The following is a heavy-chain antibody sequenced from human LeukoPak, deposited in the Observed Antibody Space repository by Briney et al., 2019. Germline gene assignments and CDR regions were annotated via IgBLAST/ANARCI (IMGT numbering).Heavy chain of an antibody. CDR2: IDWDDET. J-gene: IGHJ4*02. Sequence: SGPTLVKPTQTLTLTCTFSGFSLNTAGLCVSWFRQPPGKALEWLARIDWDDETFYSTSLRTRLSIFKDTSKNLVVLTMTNMGPLDTATYYCAWTRGASGSYYPDYWGQGTLVTVSS. CDR1: GFSLNTAGLC. V-gene: IGHV2-70*17. D-gene: IGHD3-10*01. CDR3: AWTRGASGSYYPDY.